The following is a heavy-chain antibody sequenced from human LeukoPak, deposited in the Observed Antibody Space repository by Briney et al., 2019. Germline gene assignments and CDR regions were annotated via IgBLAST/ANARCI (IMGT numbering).Heavy chain of an antibody. D-gene: IGHD6-6*01. J-gene: IGHJ6*03. CDR1: GDSVSSNSAA. Sequence: SQTLSLTCAISGDSVSSNSAAWNWIRQSPSRGLEWLGRTYYRSKWYNDYAVSVKSRITINPDTSKNQFSLQLNSVTPEDTAVYYCARETEYSSSYYYYYYMDVWGKGTTVTVSS. CDR2: TYYRSKWYN. CDR3: ARETEYSSSYYYYYYMDV. V-gene: IGHV6-1*01.